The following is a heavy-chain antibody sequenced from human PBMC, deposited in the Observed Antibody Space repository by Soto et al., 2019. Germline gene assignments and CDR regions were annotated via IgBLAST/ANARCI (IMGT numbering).Heavy chain of an antibody. CDR1: GFTFKNYG. Sequence: QVQLVDSGGGVVQPGRSLRLSCAASGFTFKNYGMHWVRQAPGKGLQWVSSIWYDGSNKFYGDSVKGRFTISRDNSENIMYLQMNSLRAEDTAVYYSARDDYESGPGDYWGRGTLVTVSP. CDR2: IWYDGSNK. CDR3: ARDDYESGPGDY. V-gene: IGHV3-33*01. D-gene: IGHD3-22*01. J-gene: IGHJ4*02.